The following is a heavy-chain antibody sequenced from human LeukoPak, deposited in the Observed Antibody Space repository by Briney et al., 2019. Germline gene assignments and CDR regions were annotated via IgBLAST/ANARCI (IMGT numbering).Heavy chain of an antibody. V-gene: IGHV5-51*01. Sequence: GESLKISCKGSGYSFTSYWIGWVRQMPGKGLEWIGIIYPGDSDTRYSPSFQGQVTISADKSISTAYLQWSSLRASDTAMYYCARLAYYYDSSGYYSHFDYWGQGTLVTVSS. CDR3: ARLAYYYDSSGYYSHFDY. CDR2: IYPGDSDT. D-gene: IGHD3-22*01. CDR1: GYSFTSYW. J-gene: IGHJ4*02.